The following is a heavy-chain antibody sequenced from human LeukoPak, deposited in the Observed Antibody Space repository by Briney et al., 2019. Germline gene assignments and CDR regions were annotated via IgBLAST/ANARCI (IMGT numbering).Heavy chain of an antibody. CDR1: GFSFDTYS. CDR2: ISFSSTTI. CDR3: ARVPHDYGDYVAY. D-gene: IGHD4-17*01. V-gene: IGHV3-48*04. Sequence: GGSPRLSSAASGFSFDTYSMNWFRQAPGKGLEWGAYISFSSTTIFYADFVKGRFTISRDNAQNSLYLQMSSLRAEDTAVYFCARVPHDYGDYVAYWGQGTLVTVSS. J-gene: IGHJ4*02.